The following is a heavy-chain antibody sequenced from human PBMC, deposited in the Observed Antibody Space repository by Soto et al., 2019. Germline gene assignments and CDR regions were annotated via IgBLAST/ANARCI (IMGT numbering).Heavy chain of an antibody. J-gene: IGHJ4*02. CDR3: AGGTPFQSAY. V-gene: IGHV3-21*04. Sequence: GGSLRLSCAASGFTFSSYTMNWVRQAPGKGLEWVSSISSSSSYIYYADSVKGRFTISRDNSKNTVYLQMNSLRAEDTAVYYCAGGTPFQSAYWGQGSLDPVSS. CDR2: ISSSSSYI. CDR1: GFTFSSYT. D-gene: IGHD1-1*01.